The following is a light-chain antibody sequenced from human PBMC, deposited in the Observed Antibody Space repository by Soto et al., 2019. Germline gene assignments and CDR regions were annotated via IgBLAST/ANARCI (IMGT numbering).Light chain of an antibody. Sequence: EIVLTQSSATLSLSPGQRATLSCRASQNVNTYLAWYQQKPGQPPRLLIYDASNRATGIPARFSGSGSGSDFTLTISSLEPEDLAVYYCQQRSDWPPSLSFGGGTEVEIK. CDR1: QNVNTY. CDR3: QQRSDWPPSLS. V-gene: IGKV3-11*01. CDR2: DAS. J-gene: IGKJ4*01.